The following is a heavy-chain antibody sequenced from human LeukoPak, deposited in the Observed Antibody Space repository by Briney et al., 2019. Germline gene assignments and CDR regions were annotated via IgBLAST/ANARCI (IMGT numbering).Heavy chain of an antibody. V-gene: IGHV4-39*07. D-gene: IGHD6-13*01. CDR1: GVSISSSDYY. J-gene: IGHJ5*02. Sequence: SETLSLNCIVSGVSISSSDYYWSWIRQPPGKGLEWRGNIYYTGSARYNQARNSLATLSFNTFNYQFFLHLSSVTPADTAVYYTGSTSYNPSLTRRVALSVGTFRTRFSLHLSSVTAADTAVYYCARENSCTNGVCWAFDPSGQATLVTASS. CDR2: IYYTGSA. CDR3: GSTSYNPSLTRRVALSVGTFRTRFSLHLSSVTAADTAVYYCARENSCTNGVCWAFDP.